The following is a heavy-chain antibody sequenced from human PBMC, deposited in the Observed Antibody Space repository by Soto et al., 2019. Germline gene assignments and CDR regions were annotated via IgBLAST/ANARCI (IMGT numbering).Heavy chain of an antibody. CDR3: ARAPRMGNYYYYGMDV. J-gene: IGHJ6*02. CDR1: GGSISSYY. CDR2: IYYSGST. Sequence: SETLSLTCTVSGGSISSYYWSWIRQPPGKGLEWIGYIYYSGSTNYNPSLKSRVTISVDTSKNQFSLKLSSVTAADTAVYYCARAPRMGNYYYYGMDVWGQGTTVTVSS. D-gene: IGHD7-27*01. V-gene: IGHV4-59*01.